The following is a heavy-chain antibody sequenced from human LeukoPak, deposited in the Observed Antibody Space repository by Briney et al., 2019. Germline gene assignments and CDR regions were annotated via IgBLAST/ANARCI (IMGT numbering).Heavy chain of an antibody. CDR3: ARGGRYCSGGSCYQDY. CDR1: GYTFTGDY. V-gene: IGHV1-2*02. J-gene: IGHJ4*02. D-gene: IGHD2-15*01. CDR2: INPNSGGT. Sequence: ASVKVSCKASGYTFTGDYMHWVRQAPGQGLEWMGWINPNSGGTNYAQKFQGRVTMTRDTSISTAYMELSRLRSDDTAVYYCARGGRYCSGGSCYQDYWGQGTLVTVSS.